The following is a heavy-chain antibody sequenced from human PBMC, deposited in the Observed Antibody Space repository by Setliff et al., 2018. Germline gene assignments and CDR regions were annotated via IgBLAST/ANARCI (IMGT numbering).Heavy chain of an antibody. CDR3: ARHEFVGGYYGSVTYRHFDY. D-gene: IGHD3-10*01. V-gene: IGHV4-39*01. CDR1: GDSISSTSYQ. J-gene: IGHJ4*02. CDR2: IYYTGTA. Sequence: TLSLTCTVSGDSISSTSYQWGWVRQPPGKGLEWIGSIYYTGTAYYNPSLKSRVTISVDTSKNQFSLQVTSLAATDTALYFCARHEFVGGYYGSVTYRHFDYWGQGILVTV.